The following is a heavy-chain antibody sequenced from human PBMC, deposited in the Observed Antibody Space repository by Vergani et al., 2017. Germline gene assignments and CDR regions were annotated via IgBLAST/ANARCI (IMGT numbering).Heavy chain of an antibody. V-gene: IGHV5-51*01. D-gene: IGHD1-1*01. CDR3: ARHTTYTDS. J-gene: IGHJ4*02. CDR1: EYSFGNYW. CDR2: IYPADSDI. Sequence: EVELVQSGPEMRKPGESLKISCKGSEYSFGNYWIGWVRQMPGKGQEWMGIIYPADSDIRYSPSFQGQVTISADKSISTAFLQWDSLKASDTALYYCARHTTYTDSWGQGTLVAVSS.